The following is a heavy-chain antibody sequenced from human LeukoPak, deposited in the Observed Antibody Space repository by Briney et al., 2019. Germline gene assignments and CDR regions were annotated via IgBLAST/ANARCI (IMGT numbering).Heavy chain of an antibody. CDR3: AKDLVPGELPQSYYYYGMDV. V-gene: IGHV3-30*18. CDR1: GFTFSSYG. Sequence: GGSLRLSCAASGFTFSSYGMHWVRQAPGKGLEWVAVISYVGSNKYYADSVKGRFTISRDNSKNTLYLQMNSLRAEDTAVYYCAKDLVPGELPQSYYYYGMDVWGQGTTVTVSS. CDR2: ISYVGSNK. D-gene: IGHD1-26*01. J-gene: IGHJ6*02.